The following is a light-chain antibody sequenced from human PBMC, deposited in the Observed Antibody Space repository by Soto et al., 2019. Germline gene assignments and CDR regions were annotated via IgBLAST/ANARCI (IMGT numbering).Light chain of an antibody. CDR3: FSYAGDSVYG. J-gene: IGLJ1*01. CDR1: NSDVGSYNL. V-gene: IGLV2-23*02. CDR2: EVT. Sequence: QSALTQPASVSGSPRQSITISCTGTNSDVGSYNLVSWFQQHPGKAPKLVIYEVTKRPSGVSDRFSGSKSGNTASLTIAGLQAEDEADYYCFSYAGDSVYGFGTGTKVTVL.